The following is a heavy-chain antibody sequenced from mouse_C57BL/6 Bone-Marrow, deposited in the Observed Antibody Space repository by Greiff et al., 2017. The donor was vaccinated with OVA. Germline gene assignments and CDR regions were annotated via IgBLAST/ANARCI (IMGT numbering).Heavy chain of an antibody. J-gene: IGHJ1*03. CDR3: ARRGGSSYWYFDV. V-gene: IGHV5-2*01. CDR1: EYEFPSHD. CDR2: INSDGGST. Sequence: VQLQQSGGGLVQPGESLKLSCESNEYEFPSHDMSWVRKTPEKRLELVAAINSDGGSTYYPDTMERRFIISRDNTKKTLYLQMSSLRSEDTALYYCARRGGSSYWYFDVWGTGTTVTVSS. D-gene: IGHD1-1*01.